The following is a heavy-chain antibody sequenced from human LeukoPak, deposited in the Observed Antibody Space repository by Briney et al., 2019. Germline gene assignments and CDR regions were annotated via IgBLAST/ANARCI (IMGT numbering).Heavy chain of an antibody. V-gene: IGHV3-11*01. J-gene: IGHJ4*02. CDR2: IKSTGAFT. Sequence: GGSLRLSCAASRLIFSDYYMSWIRQAPGKGLEWVAPIKSTGAFTYYADSVEGRFTISRDNAENSLFLQMNSLRVEDTAVYYCARGHKASIGSFGSWGQGTLVTVS. CDR3: ARGHKASIGSFGS. CDR1: RLIFSDYY. D-gene: IGHD3-3*02.